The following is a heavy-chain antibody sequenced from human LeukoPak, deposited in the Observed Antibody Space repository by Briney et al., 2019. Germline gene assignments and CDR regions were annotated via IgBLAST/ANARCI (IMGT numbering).Heavy chain of an antibody. J-gene: IGHJ5*02. CDR3: ATAGKYRFDN. CDR1: GFIFSNYW. D-gene: IGHD6-19*01. Sequence: PGGSLRLSCAATGFIFSNYWMHWVRQAPGEELVWVSRMNTDGSTIHYADYVKGRFTISRDNAKNTLYLQMNSLTTEDTAVYYCATAGKYRFDNWGQGILVTVSS. V-gene: IGHV3-74*01. CDR2: MNTDGSTI.